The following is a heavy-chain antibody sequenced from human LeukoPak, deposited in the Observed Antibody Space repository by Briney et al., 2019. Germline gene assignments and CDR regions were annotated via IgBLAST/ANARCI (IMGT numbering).Heavy chain of an antibody. D-gene: IGHD1-14*01. V-gene: IGHV3-74*01. Sequence: PGGSLRLSCAAPGINIRSNWMHWVRQAPGTGLVWVAHVNSEGSRTTYADSVKGRFTISRDNAKNILYLQMHGLRAEDTAVYYCARDAPTGRTKFEHWGQGTLVTVSS. CDR3: ARDAPTGRTKFEH. J-gene: IGHJ1*01. CDR1: GINIRSNW. CDR2: VNSEGSRT.